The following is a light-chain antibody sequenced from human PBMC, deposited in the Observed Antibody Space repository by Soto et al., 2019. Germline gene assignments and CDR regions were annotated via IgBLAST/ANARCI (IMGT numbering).Light chain of an antibody. CDR1: QSVSSSY. CDR3: QQRSNWPWT. J-gene: IGKJ1*01. Sequence: EIVLTQPPGTLSLSPGERATLSCRASQSVSSSYLAWYQQKPGQAPRLLIYDASNRATGIPARFSGSGSGTDFTLTISSLEPEDFAVYYCQQRSNWPWTFGQGTKVDIK. V-gene: IGKV3D-20*02. CDR2: DAS.